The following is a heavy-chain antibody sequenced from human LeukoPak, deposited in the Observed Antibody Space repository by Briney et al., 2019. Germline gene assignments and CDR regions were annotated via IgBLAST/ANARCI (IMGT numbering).Heavy chain of an antibody. V-gene: IGHV4-39*07. D-gene: IGHD2-2*01. CDR3: ATPGEDIVVVPAAMGHYYMDV. CDR2: IYYSGST. Sequence: SETLSLTCTVSGGSISSSSCYWSWIRQPPGKGLEWIGSIYYSGSTYYNPSLKSRVTISVDTSKNQFSLKLSSVTAADTAVYYCATPGEDIVVVPAAMGHYYMDVWGKGTTVTVSS. J-gene: IGHJ6*03. CDR1: GGSISSSSCY.